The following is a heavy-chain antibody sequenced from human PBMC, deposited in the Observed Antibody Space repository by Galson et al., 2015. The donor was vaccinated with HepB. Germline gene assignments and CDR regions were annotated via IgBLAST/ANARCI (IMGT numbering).Heavy chain of an antibody. CDR1: GGSFSDYY. CDR2: INHSGST. D-gene: IGHD3-16*02. Sequence: SETLSLTCAVYGGSFSDYYWSWIRQPPGKGLEWIGEINHSGSTNDNPSLKSRITISVDTSKNQFSLKLTSATAADAAVYYCARGPASVVYDYVWGSSRQPLYYLDSWGQGTLLTVSS. CDR3: ARGPASVVYDYVWGSSRQPLYYLDS. V-gene: IGHV4-34*01. J-gene: IGHJ4*02.